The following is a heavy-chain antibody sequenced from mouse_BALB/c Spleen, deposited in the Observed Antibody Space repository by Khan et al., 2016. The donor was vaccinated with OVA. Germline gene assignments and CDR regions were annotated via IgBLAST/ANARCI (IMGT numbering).Heavy chain of an antibody. V-gene: IGHV1-84*02. CDR2: IYPGSANT. J-gene: IGHJ2*01. CDR3: AGRFDY. Sequence: LQQSRPELVKPGTSVKISCKASGYTFTDYHINWVKQKPGQGLEWIGWIYPGSANTKYSETFKGKATLTVDTSSSTAYMQLSSLTSEDTAVYFCAGRFDYWGQGTTLTVSS. CDR1: GYTFTDYH.